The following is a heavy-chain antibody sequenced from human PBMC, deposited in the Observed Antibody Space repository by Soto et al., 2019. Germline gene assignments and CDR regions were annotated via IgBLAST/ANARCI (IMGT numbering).Heavy chain of an antibody. V-gene: IGHV3-21*01. J-gene: IGHJ6*02. Sequence: EVQLVESGGGLVKPGGSLRLSCAASGFTFSSYSMNWVRQAPGKGLEWVSSISSSSSYIYYADSVKGRFTISRDNAKNSLYLQMNSLRAEDTAVYYCARDLELYSSFYYYYGMDVWGQGTTVTVSS. D-gene: IGHD6-6*01. CDR1: GFTFSSYS. CDR2: ISSSSSYI. CDR3: ARDLELYSSFYYYYGMDV.